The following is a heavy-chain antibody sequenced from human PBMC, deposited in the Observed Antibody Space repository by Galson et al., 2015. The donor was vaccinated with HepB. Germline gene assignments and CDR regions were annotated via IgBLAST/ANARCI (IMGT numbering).Heavy chain of an antibody. CDR1: GLAFDRYW. CDR3: ASGRQLWIDEAFDI. J-gene: IGHJ3*02. Sequence: SLRLCYGAWGLAFDRYWMSWIRQAPGKGLGGVANIKQDGGEKDYVDSVKCRFTISRDNAKNSLYLQMNSLRAEDTAVYYCASGRQLWIDEAFDIWGQGTMVTVSS. V-gene: IGHV3-7*01. CDR2: IKQDGGEK. D-gene: IGHD5-18*01.